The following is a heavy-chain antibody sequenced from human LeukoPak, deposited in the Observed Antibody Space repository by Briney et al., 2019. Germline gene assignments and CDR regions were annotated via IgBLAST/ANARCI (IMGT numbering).Heavy chain of an antibody. V-gene: IGHV3-30*04. D-gene: IGHD1-1*01. Sequence: PGGSLRLSCAASGFTFSSYAMHWVRQAPGKGLEWVAVISYDGSNKYYADSVKGRFTISRDNSKNTLYLQMNSLRAEDTAVYYCARDRFGTTLSWGQGTLVTVSS. CDR3: ARDRFGTTLS. CDR1: GFTFSSYA. J-gene: IGHJ4*02. CDR2: ISYDGSNK.